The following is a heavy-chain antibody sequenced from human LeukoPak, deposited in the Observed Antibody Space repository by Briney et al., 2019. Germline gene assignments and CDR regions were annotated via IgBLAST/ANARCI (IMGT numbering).Heavy chain of an antibody. CDR3: ARGSGAAAGTAY. CDR1: GFTFSSYA. J-gene: IGHJ4*02. V-gene: IGHV3-23*01. D-gene: IGHD6-13*01. Sequence: GGSLRLSCAASGFTFSSYAMSWVRQAPGKGLEWVSAISGSGGSTYYADSVKGRFTISRDNSKNTLYLQMNTLRAEDTAVYYCARGSGAAAGTAYWGQGTLVTVSS. CDR2: ISGSGGST.